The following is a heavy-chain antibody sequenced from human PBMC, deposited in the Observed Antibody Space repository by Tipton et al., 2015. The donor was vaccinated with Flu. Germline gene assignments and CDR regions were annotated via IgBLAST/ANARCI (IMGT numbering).Heavy chain of an antibody. Sequence: LRLSCTVSGGSISTSYWSWSRQPAGKGLEWIGRISTSGSTNYNASLESRVTLSRDTSKNHISLRLTSATAADTALYYCARDLRGYSGYTGGDAFDMWGRGIMVYVSS. CDR2: ISTSGST. CDR1: GGSISTSY. V-gene: IGHV4-4*07. D-gene: IGHD5-12*01. J-gene: IGHJ3*02. CDR3: ARDLRGYSGYTGGDAFDM.